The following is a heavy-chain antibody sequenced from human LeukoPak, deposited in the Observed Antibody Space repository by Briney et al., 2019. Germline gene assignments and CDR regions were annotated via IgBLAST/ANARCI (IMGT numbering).Heavy chain of an antibody. CDR2: IIPILGIA. Sequence: ASVKVSCKASGGTFSSYAISWVRQAPGQGLEWMGRIIPILGIANYAQKFQGRVTITADKSTSTAYMELSSLRSEDTAVYYCARDKGYNWNYVIDYWGQGTLVTVSS. CDR3: ARDKGYNWNYVIDY. CDR1: GGTFSSYA. V-gene: IGHV1-69*04. J-gene: IGHJ4*02. D-gene: IGHD1-7*01.